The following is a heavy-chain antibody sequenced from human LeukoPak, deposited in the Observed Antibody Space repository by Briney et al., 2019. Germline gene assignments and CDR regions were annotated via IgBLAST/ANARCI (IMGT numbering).Heavy chain of an antibody. CDR2: ISGSGGST. J-gene: IGHJ4*02. CDR1: GFTFSSYA. D-gene: IGHD3-3*01. Sequence: GGSLRLSCAASGFTFSSYAMSWVRQAPGKGLEWVSAISGSGGSTYYADSVKGRFTISRDNSKNTLYLQMNSLRAEDTAVYYCAKATRFLEWLLVWFGFDYWGQGTLVTVSS. V-gene: IGHV3-23*01. CDR3: AKATRFLEWLLVWFGFDY.